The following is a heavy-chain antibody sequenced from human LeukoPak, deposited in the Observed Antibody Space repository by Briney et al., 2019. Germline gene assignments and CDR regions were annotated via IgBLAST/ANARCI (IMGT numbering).Heavy chain of an antibody. J-gene: IGHJ3*02. CDR3: ARVYSGTIDAFDI. Sequence: GSSVKVSCKASGGTFSSYAISWVRQAPGQGLEWMGGIIPIFGTANYAQKFQGRVTITADKSTSTAYMELSRLRSDDTAVYYCARVYSGTIDAFDIWGQGTMVTVSS. CDR2: IIPIFGTA. V-gene: IGHV1-69*06. CDR1: GGTFSSYA. D-gene: IGHD1-26*01.